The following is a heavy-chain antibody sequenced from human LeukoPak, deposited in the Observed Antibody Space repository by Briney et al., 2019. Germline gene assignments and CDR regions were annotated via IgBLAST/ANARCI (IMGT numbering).Heavy chain of an antibody. CDR3: ATYRQVLLPFES. J-gene: IGHJ4*02. CDR2: ISGSGGST. V-gene: IGHV3-23*01. CDR1: GFTFSSYG. Sequence: PGGSLRLSCAASGFTFSSYGISWVRQAPGKGLEWVSAISGSGGSTYYADSVKGRFTISRDNSKNALYLQMNSLRAEDTAIYYCATYRQVLLPFESWGQGTLVTVSS. D-gene: IGHD2-8*02.